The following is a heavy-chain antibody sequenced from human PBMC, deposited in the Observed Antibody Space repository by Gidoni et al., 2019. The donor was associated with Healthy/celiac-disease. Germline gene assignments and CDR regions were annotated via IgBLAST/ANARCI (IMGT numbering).Heavy chain of an antibody. D-gene: IGHD6-19*01. Sequence: QLQLQESGPGLVKPSETLSLTCTVSGGSISSSSYYWGWIRQPPGKGLEWIGSIYYSGSTYYNPSLKSRVTISVDTSKNQFSLKLSSVTAADTAVYYCASRKGIAVAGHFDYWGQGTLVTVSS. CDR2: IYYSGST. V-gene: IGHV4-39*07. CDR1: GGSISSSSYY. J-gene: IGHJ4*02. CDR3: ASRKGIAVAGHFDY.